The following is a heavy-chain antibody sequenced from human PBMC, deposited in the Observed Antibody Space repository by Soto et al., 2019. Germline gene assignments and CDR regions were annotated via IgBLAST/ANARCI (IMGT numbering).Heavy chain of an antibody. CDR2: ISAYNGNT. CDR1: GYTFTSYG. CDR3: ARHDGSMTTVTTGDWFDP. V-gene: IGHV1-18*01. J-gene: IGHJ5*02. Sequence: ASVKVSCKASGYTFTSYGISWVRQAPGQGLEWMGWISAYNGNTNYAQKLQGRVTMTTDTSTSTAYMELRSLRSDDTAVYYCARHDGSMTTVTTGDWFDPWGQGTLVTVSS. D-gene: IGHD4-17*01.